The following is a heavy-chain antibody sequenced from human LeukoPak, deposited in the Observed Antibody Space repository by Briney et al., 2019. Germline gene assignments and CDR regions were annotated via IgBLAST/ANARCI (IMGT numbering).Heavy chain of an antibody. CDR1: GFTFSDYY. V-gene: IGHV3-11*06. CDR2: ISSSSSYT. CDR3: ARDWTTLGY. Sequence: GGSLRLSCAASGFTFSDYYMSWIRQAPGKGLEWVSYISSSSSYTNYADSVKGRFTISRDNTKNSLYLQMNSLRAEDTAVYYCARDWTTLGYWGQGTLVTVSS. J-gene: IGHJ4*02. D-gene: IGHD4-23*01.